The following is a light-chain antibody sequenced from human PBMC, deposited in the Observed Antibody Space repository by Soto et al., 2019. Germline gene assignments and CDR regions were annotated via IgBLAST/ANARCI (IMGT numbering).Light chain of an antibody. V-gene: IGLV2-8*01. CDR3: XSYADTNXLV. Sequence: QSALTQPPSASGSPGQSVTISCTGTSSDIGGYNFVSWYQQHPGKAPKLMIDEVNKRPSGVPDRFSGSKSGNTASLTVSGLQAEDEADYYXXSYADTNXLVXGGGTKVTVL. CDR2: EVN. J-gene: IGLJ2*01. CDR1: SSDIGGYNF.